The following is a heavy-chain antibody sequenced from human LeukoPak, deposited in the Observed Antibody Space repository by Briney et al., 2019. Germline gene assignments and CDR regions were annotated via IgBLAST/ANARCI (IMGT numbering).Heavy chain of an antibody. CDR3: ARGRTDYYDSSAYLNWFDP. CDR1: GYAFTSYY. J-gene: IGHJ5*02. Sequence: ASVKVSCKASGYAFTSYYMHWVRQAPGQGLEWMGMINPSGGSTSYAQKFQGRVTMTRDMSTSTVYMELSSLRCEDTAVYYCARGRTDYYDSSAYLNWFDPWGQGTLVTVSS. D-gene: IGHD3-22*01. V-gene: IGHV1-46*01. CDR2: INPSGGST.